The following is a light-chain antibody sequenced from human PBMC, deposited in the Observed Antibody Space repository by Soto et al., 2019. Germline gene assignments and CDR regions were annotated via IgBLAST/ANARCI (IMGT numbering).Light chain of an antibody. CDR1: QSLLHSNGYNY. V-gene: IGKV2-28*01. J-gene: IGKJ4*01. CDR3: MQALESPLT. Sequence: DIVMTQSPLSLPVTPGEPASISCRSNQSLLHSNGYNYLDWYLQKPGQSPQLLIYLGSNRAFGGPYRFSGSGSATDFTLKISSVKTGDVGVYYCMQALESPLTFGGGTKVEIK. CDR2: LGS.